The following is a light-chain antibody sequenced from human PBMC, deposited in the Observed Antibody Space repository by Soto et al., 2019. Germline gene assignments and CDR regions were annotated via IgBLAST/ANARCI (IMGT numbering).Light chain of an antibody. V-gene: IGLV2-8*01. CDR2: DVT. J-gene: IGLJ2*01. CDR1: SSDVGGYDF. CDR3: SSYADSSLPVA. Sequence: QSALTQPPSASGSPGQSVTISCTGASSDVGGYDFVSWYQQHPGKAPKLMIYDVTKRPSGVPDRFSGSKSGNTASLTVSGLQADDEADYYCSSYADSSLPVAFGGGTKLTVL.